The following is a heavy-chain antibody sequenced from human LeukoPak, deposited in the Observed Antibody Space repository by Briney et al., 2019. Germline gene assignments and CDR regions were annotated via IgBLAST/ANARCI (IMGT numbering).Heavy chain of an antibody. V-gene: IGHV3-13*04. CDR3: ARGRGWGTFDI. CDR2: IGTAGDT. Sequence: GGSLRLSCAASGFTFSSYDMHWVRQGTGKGLEWVSAIGTAGDTYYPGSVKGRFTTSRENAKNSLYLQTNSLRVGDTAVYYCARGRGWGTFDIWGQGTMVTVSS. CDR1: GFTFSSYD. D-gene: IGHD3-10*01. J-gene: IGHJ3*02.